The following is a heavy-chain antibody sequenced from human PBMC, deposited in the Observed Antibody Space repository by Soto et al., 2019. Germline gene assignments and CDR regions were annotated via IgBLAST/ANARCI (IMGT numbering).Heavy chain of an antibody. CDR3: XXXXGXGGTLGLFDY. V-gene: IGHV3-30*03. D-gene: IGHD1-26*01. J-gene: IGHJ4*02. Sequence: QVQLVESGGGAVQPGESLRLSCVASGFDFTYYAMHWVRQAPGKGLESVAVMSSDGSKIHHTDSVKGRFTISRDNSKNTLYLQMNSLRKEDXXXXXXXXXXGXGGTLGLFDYWGQGTLVSVSS. CDR2: MSSDGSKI. CDR1: GFDFTYYA.